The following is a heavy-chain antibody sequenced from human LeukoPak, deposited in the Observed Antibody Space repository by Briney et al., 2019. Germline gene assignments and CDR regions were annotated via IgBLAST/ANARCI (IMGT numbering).Heavy chain of an antibody. J-gene: IGHJ4*02. Sequence: AGGSLRLSRAASGFTVSSNYMSWVRQAPGKGLEWVSVIYSGGSTYYADSVKGRFTISRDNAKKSLYLQMNSLTAEDTAFYYCAREEGPYFDCWGQGTLVTVSS. CDR1: GFTVSSNY. CDR3: AREEGPYFDC. CDR2: IYSGGST. V-gene: IGHV3-53*01.